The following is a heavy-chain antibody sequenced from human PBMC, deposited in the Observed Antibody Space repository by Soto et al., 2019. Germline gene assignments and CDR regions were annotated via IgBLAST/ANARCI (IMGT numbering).Heavy chain of an antibody. CDR2: IYYSGST. CDR3: ARDFRVSSGWYGPDLGRSGYFDY. D-gene: IGHD6-19*01. CDR1: GGSISSYY. Sequence: SETLSLTCTVSGGSISSYYWSWIRQPPGKGLEWIGYIYYSGSTNYNPSLKSRVAISVDTSKNQFSLRLSSVTAADTAVYYCARDFRVSSGWYGPDLGRSGYFDYWGQGTLVTVSS. J-gene: IGHJ4*02. V-gene: IGHV4-59*01.